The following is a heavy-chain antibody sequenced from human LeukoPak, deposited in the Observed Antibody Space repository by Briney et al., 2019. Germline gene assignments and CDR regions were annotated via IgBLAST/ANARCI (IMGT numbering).Heavy chain of an antibody. CDR3: ARDAAYLPRQP. V-gene: IGHV4-34*01. Sequence: SETLSLTCAVYGGSFSGYYWSWIRQPPGKGLEWIGEINHSGSTYYNPSLKSRVTISVDTSKNQFSLKVSSVTAADTAVYYCARDAAYLPRQPWGQGTLVTVSS. CDR2: INHSGST. D-gene: IGHD2/OR15-2a*01. CDR1: GGSFSGYY. J-gene: IGHJ5*02.